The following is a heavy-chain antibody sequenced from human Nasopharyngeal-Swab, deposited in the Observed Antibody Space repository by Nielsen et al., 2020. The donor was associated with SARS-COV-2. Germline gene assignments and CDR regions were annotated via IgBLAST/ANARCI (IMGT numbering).Heavy chain of an antibody. Sequence: WVRQDPGQGLEWMGGIIPIFGTANYAQKFQGRVTITADKSTSTAYMELSSLRSEDTAVYYCAREDLGYSYGAWGQGTLVTVSS. J-gene: IGHJ5*02. CDR3: AREDLGYSYGA. D-gene: IGHD5-18*01. CDR2: IIPIFGTA. V-gene: IGHV1-69*06.